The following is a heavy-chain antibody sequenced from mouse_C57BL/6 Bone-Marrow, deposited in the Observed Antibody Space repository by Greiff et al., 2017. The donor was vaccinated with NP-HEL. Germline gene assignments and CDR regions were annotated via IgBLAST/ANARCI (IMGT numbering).Heavy chain of an antibody. CDR2: IYPGGGYT. CDR3: ARYITTVVARGEYYFDY. CDR1: GYTFTNYW. J-gene: IGHJ2*01. V-gene: IGHV1-63*01. D-gene: IGHD1-1*01. Sequence: QVQLQQSGAELVRPGTSVKMSCKASGYTFTNYWIGWAKQRPGHGLEWIGDIYPGGGYTNYNEKFKGKATLTADKSSSTAYMQFSSLTSEDSAIYYCARYITTVVARGEYYFDYWGQGTTLTVSS.